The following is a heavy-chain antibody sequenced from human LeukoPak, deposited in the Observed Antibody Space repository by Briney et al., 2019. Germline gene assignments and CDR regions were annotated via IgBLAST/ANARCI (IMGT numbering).Heavy chain of an antibody. V-gene: IGHV5-51*01. CDR1: GYSFTSYW. CDR3: ARVSPSGCKQGDH. Sequence: GGSLKISCKGSGYSFTSYWIGWVRQMPGKGVGGMGIIYRGDSDTRYSPSFQGQVTISADKSISTAYLQWSSLKASDTAMYYCARVSPSGCKQGDHWGQGTLVTVSS. D-gene: IGHD2/OR15-2a*01. J-gene: IGHJ4*02. CDR2: IYRGDSDT.